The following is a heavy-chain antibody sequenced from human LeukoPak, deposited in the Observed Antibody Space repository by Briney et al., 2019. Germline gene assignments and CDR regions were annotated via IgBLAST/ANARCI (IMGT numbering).Heavy chain of an antibody. Sequence: SETLSLTCAVYGGSFSGYYWSWIRQPPGKGLEWIGEINHSGSTNYNPSLKSRVTISVDTSKNQFSLKLSSVTAADTAVYYCARLRYCSSTSCYPTDHYYYGMDVWGQGTTVTVSS. CDR2: INHSGST. D-gene: IGHD2-2*01. J-gene: IGHJ6*02. V-gene: IGHV4-34*01. CDR3: ARLRYCSSTSCYPTDHYYYGMDV. CDR1: GGSFSGYY.